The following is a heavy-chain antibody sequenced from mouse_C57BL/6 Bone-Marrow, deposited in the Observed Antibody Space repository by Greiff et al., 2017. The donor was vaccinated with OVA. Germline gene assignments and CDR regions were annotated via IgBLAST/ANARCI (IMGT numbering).Heavy chain of an antibody. Sequence: EVQLQQSGPGLVKPSQSLSLTCSVTGYSITSGYYWTWIRQFPGNKLEWMGYISYDGSNNYNPSLKNRISITRDTSKNQFFLKLNSVTTEDTATYYCARGGVYDGYFYYAMDYWGQGTSVTVSS. J-gene: IGHJ4*01. CDR2: ISYDGSN. CDR3: ARGGVYDGYFYYAMDY. D-gene: IGHD2-3*01. CDR1: GYSITSGYY. V-gene: IGHV3-6*01.